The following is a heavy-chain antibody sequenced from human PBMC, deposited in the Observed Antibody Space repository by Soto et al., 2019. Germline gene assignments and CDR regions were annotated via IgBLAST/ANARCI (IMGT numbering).Heavy chain of an antibody. D-gene: IGHD3-22*01. CDR3: SRDSAVITRVLPEDP. CDR2: ISHDGNNK. J-gene: IGHJ5*02. Sequence: QVQLVESGGGVVQPGRSLRLSCAASGFIFRNYAMHWVRQAPGKGLELVAVISHDGNNKYYADSVKGRFTISRDNSKNPLYLQINCLRVEDTAVYYWSRDSAVITRVLPEDPWGQGTLVTVSS. CDR1: GFIFRNYA. V-gene: IGHV3-30-3*01.